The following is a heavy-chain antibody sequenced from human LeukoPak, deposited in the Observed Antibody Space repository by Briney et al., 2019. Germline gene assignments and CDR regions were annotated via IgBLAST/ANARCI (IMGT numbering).Heavy chain of an antibody. CDR3: ATLYGDYVNSDY. Sequence: ASVKVSCKASGYTFSDYYMHWVRQAPGQGFEWMGWINPNAGGTNYAQKFQGRVTMTRDTSISTAYMELSRLRSDDTAVYYCATLYGDYVNSDYWGQGTPVSVSS. CDR1: GYTFSDYY. D-gene: IGHD4-17*01. V-gene: IGHV1-2*02. CDR2: INPNAGGT. J-gene: IGHJ4*02.